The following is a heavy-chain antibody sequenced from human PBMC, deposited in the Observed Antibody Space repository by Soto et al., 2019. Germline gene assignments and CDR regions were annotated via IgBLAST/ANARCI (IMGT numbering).Heavy chain of an antibody. CDR1: GFTFSDYY. J-gene: IGHJ6*02. V-gene: IGHV3-11*01. D-gene: IGHD3-10*01. Sequence: GGSLRLSCAASGFTFSDYYMSWIRQAPGKXLEWVSYISSSGSTIYYADSVKGRFTISRDNAKNSLYLQMNSLRAEDTAVYYCARVRGSGSGSYYYGLDYYYGMDVWGQGTTVTVSS. CDR3: ARVRGSGSGSYYYGLDYYYGMDV. CDR2: ISSSGSTI.